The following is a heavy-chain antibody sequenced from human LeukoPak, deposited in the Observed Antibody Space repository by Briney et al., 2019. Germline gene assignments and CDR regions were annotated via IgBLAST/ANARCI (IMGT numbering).Heavy chain of an antibody. CDR1: GFTFRTYA. CDR2: ISGGGGST. J-gene: IGHJ4*02. D-gene: IGHD3-3*01. CDR3: ARYDFRGNY. Sequence: PGGSLRLSCAASGFTFRTYAMSWVRQAPGKGLEWVSAISGGGGSTYYADSVKGRFTISRDNSKNTLYLQMNSLRAEDTAVYYCARYDFRGNYWGQGTLVTVSS. V-gene: IGHV3-23*01.